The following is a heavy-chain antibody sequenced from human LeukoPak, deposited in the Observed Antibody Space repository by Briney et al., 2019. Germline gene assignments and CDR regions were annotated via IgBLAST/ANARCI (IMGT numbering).Heavy chain of an antibody. CDR3: AKAYDSGWYVTDY. CDR1: GFTFSYYG. V-gene: IGHV3-30*18. CDR2: ISYDRSNK. D-gene: IGHD6-19*01. Sequence: GGSLRLSCAASGFTFSYYGMHWVRQAPGKGLEWVAVISYDRSNKYYADSVQGRFTISRDNSKNTLYLQMDSLRAEDTAVYYCAKAYDSGWYVTDYWGQGTLVTVSS. J-gene: IGHJ4*02.